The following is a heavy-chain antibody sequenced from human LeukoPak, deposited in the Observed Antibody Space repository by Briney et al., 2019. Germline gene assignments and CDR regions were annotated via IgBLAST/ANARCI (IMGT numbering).Heavy chain of an antibody. CDR1: GFTFSSYA. Sequence: PGGSLRLSCAASGFTFSSYAMDWVRQAPGKGLEWVSAISGSGGSTYYADSVKGRFTISRDNSKNTLYLQMYSLRAEDTAVYYCAKDEEGYCGGDCYPNWFDPWGQRTLVTVSS. CDR2: ISGSGGST. V-gene: IGHV3-23*01. CDR3: AKDEEGYCGGDCYPNWFDP. J-gene: IGHJ5*02. D-gene: IGHD2-21*02.